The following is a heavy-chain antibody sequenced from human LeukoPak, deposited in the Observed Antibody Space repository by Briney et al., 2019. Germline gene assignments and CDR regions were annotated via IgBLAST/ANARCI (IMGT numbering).Heavy chain of an antibody. CDR2: IYYSGST. CDR1: GATISSGDYY. V-gene: IGHV4-31*03. CDR3: ARSLVKPYYFDC. Sequence: SETLSLTCTVSGATISSGDYYWSWIRQHPGKGLEWLGYIYYSGSTHYNPSLQSRLTISLDTSKNQFSLRLSSVTAADTAVYFCARSLVKPYYFDCWGQGALVTVSS. D-gene: IGHD2-21*01. J-gene: IGHJ4*02.